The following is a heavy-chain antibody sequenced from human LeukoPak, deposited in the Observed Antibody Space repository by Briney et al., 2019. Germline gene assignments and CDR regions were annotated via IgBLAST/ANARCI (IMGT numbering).Heavy chain of an antibody. CDR3: ARLRIFGLNHYYYYMDV. CDR2: IDHTGST. D-gene: IGHD3-3*01. J-gene: IGHJ6*03. Sequence: SETLSLTCTVSGGPMSNYYWTWIRQPRGKGLEWVGYIDHTGSTNYHPSLKSRVTISVDTSKKQFSLKLNSVTAADTAVYFCARLRIFGLNHYYYYMDVWGEGTTVTVSS. V-gene: IGHV4-59*08. CDR1: GGPMSNYY.